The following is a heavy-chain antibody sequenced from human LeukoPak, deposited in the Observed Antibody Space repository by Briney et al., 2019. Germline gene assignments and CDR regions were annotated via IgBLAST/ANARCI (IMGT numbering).Heavy chain of an antibody. D-gene: IGHD4-23*01. CDR2: ISSSSSTI. Sequence: PGGSLRLSCAASGFTFSSYSMNWVRQAPGKGLEWVSYISSSSSTIYYADSVKGRFTISRDNAKNSLYLQMNSLRAEDTAVYCCAREVDGGNSYYFDYWGQGTLVTVSS. CDR1: GFTFSSYS. J-gene: IGHJ4*02. V-gene: IGHV3-48*04. CDR3: AREVDGGNSYYFDY.